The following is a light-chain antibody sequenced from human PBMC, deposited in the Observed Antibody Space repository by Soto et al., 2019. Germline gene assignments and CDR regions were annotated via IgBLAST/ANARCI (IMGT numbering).Light chain of an antibody. J-gene: IGLJ3*02. Sequence: QSVLTQPPSVSGALGQRVTISCTGSSSNIGAGYDVHWYQQLPGTAPKFLIYTYSNRPSGVPDRFSGSKSGTSASLAFTGLQAEDEADYYCQSYDSTLSGWVFGGGTKLTVL. CDR3: QSYDSTLSGWV. CDR2: TYS. CDR1: SSNIGAGYD. V-gene: IGLV1-40*01.